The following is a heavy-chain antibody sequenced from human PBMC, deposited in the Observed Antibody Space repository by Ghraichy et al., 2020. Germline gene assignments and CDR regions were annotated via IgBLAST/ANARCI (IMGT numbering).Heavy chain of an antibody. CDR3: ARGRGTIFGVVIILENYYYYMDV. CDR2: MNPNSGNT. J-gene: IGHJ6*03. CDR1: GYTFTSYD. Sequence: ASVKVSCKASGYTFTSYDINWVRQATGQGLEWMGWMNPNSGNTGYAQKFQGRVTMTRNTSISTAYMELSSLRSEDTAVYYCARGRGTIFGVVIILENYYYYMDVWGKGTTVTVSS. D-gene: IGHD3-3*01. V-gene: IGHV1-8*01.